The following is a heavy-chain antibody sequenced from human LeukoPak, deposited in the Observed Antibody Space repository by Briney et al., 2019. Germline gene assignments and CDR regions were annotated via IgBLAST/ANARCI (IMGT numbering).Heavy chain of an antibody. CDR3: ARTHCTSTSCYPYFDY. J-gene: IGHJ4*02. Sequence: ASVKLSCKASGYTFTGYYIHWVRHAPGQGLEWMGWINPNSGGTNYAQKFQGRVTVTRDMSISTAYMELSRLRSDDTAVYYCARTHCTSTSCYPYFDYWGQGTLVTVSS. D-gene: IGHD2-2*01. CDR1: GYTFTGYY. V-gene: IGHV1-2*02. CDR2: INPNSGGT.